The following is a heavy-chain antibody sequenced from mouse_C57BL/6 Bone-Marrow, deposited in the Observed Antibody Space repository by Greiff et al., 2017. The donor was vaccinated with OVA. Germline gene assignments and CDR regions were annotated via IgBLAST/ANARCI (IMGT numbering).Heavy chain of an antibody. D-gene: IGHD1-1*01. CDR3: TTYYYGTHYFDY. V-gene: IGHV1-5*01. CDR2: IYPGNSDT. CDR1: GYTFTSYW. Sequence: VQLQQSGTVLARPGASVKMSCKTSGYTFTSYWMHWVKQRPGQGLEWIGAIYPGNSDTSYNQKFKGKAKLTAVTSASTAYMELSSLTNEDSAVYYCTTYYYGTHYFDYWGQGTTLTVSS. J-gene: IGHJ2*01.